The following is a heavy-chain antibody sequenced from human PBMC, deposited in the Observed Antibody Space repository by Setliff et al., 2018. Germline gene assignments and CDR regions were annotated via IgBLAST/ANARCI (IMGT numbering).Heavy chain of an antibody. D-gene: IGHD3-3*01. CDR1: GGSINTYY. V-gene: IGHV4-59*01. Sequence: SETLSLTCTVSGGSINTYYWSWIQQPPGKGLEWIGYISNSGSTNYNPSLKNRVTISMDTSKNQFSLKLTSVTAADTAVYYCARRWSGVDYWGQGTLVTVSS. CDR2: ISNSGST. CDR3: ARRWSGVDY. J-gene: IGHJ4*02.